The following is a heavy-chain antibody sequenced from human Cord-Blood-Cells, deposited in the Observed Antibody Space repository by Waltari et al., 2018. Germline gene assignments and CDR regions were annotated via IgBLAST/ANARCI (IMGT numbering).Heavy chain of an antibody. CDR1: VGSFRAYY. J-gene: IGHJ4*02. CDR2: INHSGST. Sequence: QVQLQRWGAGLLQPSETLSPTCAVHVGSFRAYYWSWMRQPPGKGLEWIGEINHSGSTNYNPSLKSRVTISVDTSKNQFSLKLSSVTAADTAVYYCARISVDIVATNDYWGQGTLVTVSS. V-gene: IGHV4-34*01. D-gene: IGHD5-12*01. CDR3: ARISVDIVATNDY.